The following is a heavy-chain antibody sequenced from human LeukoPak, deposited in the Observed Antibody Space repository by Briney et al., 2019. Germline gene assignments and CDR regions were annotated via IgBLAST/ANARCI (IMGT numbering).Heavy chain of an antibody. D-gene: IGHD1-14*01. Sequence: GESLKISCKGSGYSFTSYWIGWVRQMPGKGLEWMGIIYPGDSDTRYSPSFQGQVTISADKSISTAYLQWSSLKASDTAMYYCASSSSKVNSLNRYRESYYYYYGMDVWGQGTTVTVSS. CDR2: IYPGDSDT. CDR1: GYSFTSYW. V-gene: IGHV5-51*01. J-gene: IGHJ6*02. CDR3: ASSSSKVNSLNRYRESYYYYYGMDV.